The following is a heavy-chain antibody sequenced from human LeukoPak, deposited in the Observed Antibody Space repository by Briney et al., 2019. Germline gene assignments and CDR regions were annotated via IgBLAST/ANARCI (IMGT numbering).Heavy chain of an antibody. CDR3: ARDSAGYDY. Sequence: PGGSLGLSCAASGITFRTFWMSWVRQAPGKGLEWVANLKEDGSDKYYADSVKGRFTISRDNAKNSLFLQMSSLRVDDTAIYYCARDSAGYDYWGQGTLVTVSS. J-gene: IGHJ4*02. CDR1: GITFRTFW. D-gene: IGHD5-12*01. V-gene: IGHV3-7*01. CDR2: LKEDGSDK.